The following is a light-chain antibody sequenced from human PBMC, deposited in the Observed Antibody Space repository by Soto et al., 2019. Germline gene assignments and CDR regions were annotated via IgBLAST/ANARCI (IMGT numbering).Light chain of an antibody. CDR1: SSNVAAFTS. CDR3: FSSASRFTFV. CDR2: DVS. J-gene: IGLJ1*01. Sequence: QSALPQPRSVSGSPGQSATISCTGSSSNVAAFTSVSWYQQYPGTTPKLIIFDVSRRPSGVPDRFSGSRSGNTASLTISGLQAEDEADYYCFSSASRFTFVFGTGTKLTGL. V-gene: IGLV2-11*01.